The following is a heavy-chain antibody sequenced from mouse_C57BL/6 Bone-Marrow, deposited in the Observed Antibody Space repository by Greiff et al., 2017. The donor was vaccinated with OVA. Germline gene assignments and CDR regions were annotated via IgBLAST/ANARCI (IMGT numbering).Heavy chain of an antibody. V-gene: IGHV6-3*01. D-gene: IGHD1-1*01. CDR1: GFTFSNYW. CDR2: IRLKSDNYAT. Sequence: EVKLQESGGGLVQPGGSMKLSCVASGFTFSNYWMNWVRQSPEKGLEWVAQIRLKSDNYATHYAESVKGRFTISRDDSKSSVYLQMNNLRAEDTGIYYCTGGTTVVGAPFDCWGQGTTLTVSS. J-gene: IGHJ2*01. CDR3: TGGTTVVGAPFDC.